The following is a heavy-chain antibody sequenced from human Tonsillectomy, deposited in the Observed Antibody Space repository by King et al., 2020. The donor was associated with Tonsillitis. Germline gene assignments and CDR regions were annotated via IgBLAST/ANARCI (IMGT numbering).Heavy chain of an antibody. CDR2: ISYDGSNK. J-gene: IGHJ3*02. V-gene: IGHV3-30*18. Sequence: VQLVESGGGVVQPGRSLRLSCAVSGFSFSSYGMHWVRQAPGKGLEWVAIISYDGSNKYYADSVKGRFTISRDNSKNTLYLQMNSLRGEDTAVYYCAKEEVGFDIWGQGTVVTVSS. CDR3: AKEEVGFDI. CDR1: GFSFSSYG.